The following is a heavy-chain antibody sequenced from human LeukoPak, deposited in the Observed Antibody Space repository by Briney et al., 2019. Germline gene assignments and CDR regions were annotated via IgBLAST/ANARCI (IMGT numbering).Heavy chain of an antibody. CDR3: VRAYSSSWYFNWFDP. V-gene: IGHV4-38-2*02. D-gene: IGHD6-13*01. J-gene: IGHJ5*02. Sequence: SETLSLTCTVSGYSISSGYFWGWIRQPPGKGLEWIGTIYNSGSTYYNASLESRVTISVDTSKNQFSLKLSSVTAADTAVYYCVRAYSSSWYFNWFDPWGQGTLVTVSS. CDR1: GYSISSGYF. CDR2: IYNSGST.